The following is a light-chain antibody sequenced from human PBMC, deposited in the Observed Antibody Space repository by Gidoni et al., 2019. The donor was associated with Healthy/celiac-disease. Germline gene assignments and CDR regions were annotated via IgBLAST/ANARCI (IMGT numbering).Light chain of an antibody. J-gene: IGKJ4*01. CDR2: DAS. CDR1: QSISSY. V-gene: IGKV1-39*01. Sequence: DIQMPHSPSSLSASVGDRVTITCRASQSISSYLNWYQQNPGKAPKLLIYDASSLQSGVPSRFSGSGSGTDFTLTISSLQHEDYATYYCQQSYSTPLLTFGGGTKVEIK. CDR3: QQSYSTPLLT.